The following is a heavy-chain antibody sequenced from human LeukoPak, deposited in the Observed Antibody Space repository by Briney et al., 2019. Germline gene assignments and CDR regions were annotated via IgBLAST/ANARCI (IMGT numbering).Heavy chain of an antibody. CDR2: IIPILGIA. CDR3: AHDPGGTAAAGYEPTHRTLVDY. D-gene: IGHD6-13*01. Sequence: GASVKVSCXASGYTFTGYYIHWVRQAPGQGLEWMGRIIPILGIANYAQKFQGRVTITADKSTSTAYMELSSLRSEDTAVYYCAHDPGGTAAAGYEPTHRTLVDYWGQGTLVTVSS. J-gene: IGHJ4*02. CDR1: GYTFTGYY. V-gene: IGHV1-69*02.